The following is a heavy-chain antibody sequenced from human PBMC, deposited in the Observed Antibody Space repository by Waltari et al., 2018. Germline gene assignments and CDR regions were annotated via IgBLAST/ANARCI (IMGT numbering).Heavy chain of an antibody. Sequence: QVQLVQSGAEVKKPGASVKVSCRVSGYSLPESALHWVRQAPGKGLEWLGGFDPEYGEAVYAQEFQGRVTMTEDTSKDTDYMELSSLTYEDTAVYYCTRDRVGYCSGGTCYSRWFDPWGQGTLVTVSS. V-gene: IGHV1-24*01. J-gene: IGHJ5*02. D-gene: IGHD2-15*01. CDR1: GYSLPESA. CDR2: FDPEYGEA. CDR3: TRDRVGYCSGGTCYSRWFDP.